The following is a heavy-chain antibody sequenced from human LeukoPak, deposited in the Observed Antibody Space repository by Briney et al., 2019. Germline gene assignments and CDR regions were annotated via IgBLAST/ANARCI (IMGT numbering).Heavy chain of an antibody. CDR2: ISSSSSYI. Sequence: GGSLRLSCAASGFTSSSYSMNWVRQAPGKGLEWVSSISSSSSYIYYADSVKGRFTISRDNAKNSLYLQMNSLRAEDTAVYYCASHYGATYYYGMDVWGQGTTVTVSS. J-gene: IGHJ6*02. CDR3: ASHYGATYYYGMDV. V-gene: IGHV3-21*01. D-gene: IGHD4-17*01. CDR1: GFTSSSYS.